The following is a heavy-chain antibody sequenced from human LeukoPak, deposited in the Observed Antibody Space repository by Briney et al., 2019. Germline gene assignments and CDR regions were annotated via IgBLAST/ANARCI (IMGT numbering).Heavy chain of an antibody. CDR1: GGSFSGYY. V-gene: IGHV4-34*01. CDR3: ARRRRGLLWFGDYFDY. D-gene: IGHD3-10*01. Sequence: SETLSLTCAVYGGSFSGYYWSWIRQPPGKGLEWIGEINHSGSTNYNPSLKSRVTISVDTSKNQFSLKLSSVTAADTAVYYCARRRRGLLWFGDYFDYWGQGTLVTVSS. J-gene: IGHJ4*02. CDR2: INHSGST.